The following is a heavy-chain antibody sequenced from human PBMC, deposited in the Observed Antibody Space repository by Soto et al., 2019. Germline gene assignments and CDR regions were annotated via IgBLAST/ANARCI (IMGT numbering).Heavy chain of an antibody. D-gene: IGHD6-19*01. V-gene: IGHV3-7*03. CDR3: ARDIAVAGSDTYYFDY. Sequence: HPGGSLRLSCAASGFTFSSYWMSWVRQAPGKGLEWVANIKQDGSEKYYVDSVKGRFTISRDNAKNSLYLQMNSLRAEDTAVYYCARDIAVAGSDTYYFDYWGQGTLVTVSS. CDR1: GFTFSSYW. CDR2: IKQDGSEK. J-gene: IGHJ4*02.